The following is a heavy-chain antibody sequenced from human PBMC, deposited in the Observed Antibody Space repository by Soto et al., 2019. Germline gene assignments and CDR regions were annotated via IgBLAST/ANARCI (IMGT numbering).Heavy chain of an antibody. D-gene: IGHD1-20*01. CDR3: ARYFNTWNFDY. J-gene: IGHJ4*02. V-gene: IGHV3-21*01. CDR2: ISSSSSYI. Sequence: EVQLVESGGGLVKPGGSLRLSCAASGFTFSSYSMNWVRQAPGKGLEWVSSISSSSSYIYYADSVKGRFTISRDNAKNSWYLQMNSLRAEETAVYYCARYFNTWNFDYWGQGTLVTVSS. CDR1: GFTFSSYS.